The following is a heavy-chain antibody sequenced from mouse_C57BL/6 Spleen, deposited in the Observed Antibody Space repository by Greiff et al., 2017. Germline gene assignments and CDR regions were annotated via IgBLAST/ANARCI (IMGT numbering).Heavy chain of an antibody. D-gene: IGHD2-2*01. J-gene: IGHJ3*01. CDR3: NGYDMFAY. V-gene: IGHV6-3*01. CDR1: GFTFSNYW. CDR2: IRLKSDNYAT. Sequence: VQLKESGGGLVQPGGSMKLSCVASGFTFSNYWMNWVRQSPEKGLEWVAQIRLKSDNYATNYAESVKGRFTISRDDSKSSIYLQMDNLRAEDPGIDYCNGYDMFAYWGQGTLVTVSA.